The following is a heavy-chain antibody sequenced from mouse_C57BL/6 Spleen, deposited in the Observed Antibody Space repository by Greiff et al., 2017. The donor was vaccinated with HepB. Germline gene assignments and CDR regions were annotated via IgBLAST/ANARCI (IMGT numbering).Heavy chain of an antibody. CDR2: ISDGGSYT. V-gene: IGHV5-4*01. CDR3: AREYYGSSYGGFAY. D-gene: IGHD1-1*01. Sequence: EVQRVESGGGLVKPGGSLKLSCAASGFTFSSYAMSWVRQTPEKRLEWVATISDGGSYTYYPDNVKGRFTISRDNSKNNLYLQMSHLKSEDTAMYYCAREYYGSSYGGFAYWGQGTLVTVSA. J-gene: IGHJ3*01. CDR1: GFTFSSYA.